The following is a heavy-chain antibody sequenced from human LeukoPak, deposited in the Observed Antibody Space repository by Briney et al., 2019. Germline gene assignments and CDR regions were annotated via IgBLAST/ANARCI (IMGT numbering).Heavy chain of an antibody. CDR1: GGSIISYY. J-gene: IGHJ4*02. Sequence: PSGTLSLTCTVSGGSIISYYWSWVRQPPGKGLEWIGYIDFSGSTNNNPSLKSRVTILVDTSKKQVSLNLSSVTAADTAVYFCARHAGGYSFDYWGQGTLVTVSS. V-gene: IGHV4-59*08. CDR2: IDFSGST. CDR3: ARHAGGYSFDY. D-gene: IGHD5-18*01.